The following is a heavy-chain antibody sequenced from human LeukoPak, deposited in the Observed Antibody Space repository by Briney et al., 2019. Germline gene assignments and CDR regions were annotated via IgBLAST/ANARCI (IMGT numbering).Heavy chain of an antibody. CDR3: ARDSDSSGWYPYYFDY. Sequence: SVKASCKASGYTFTGYYMHWVRQAPGQGLEWMGRIIPILGIANYAQKFQGRVTITADKSTSTAYMELSSLRSEDTAVYYCARDSDSSGWYPYYFDYWGQGTLVTVSS. D-gene: IGHD6-19*01. CDR1: GYTFTGYY. CDR2: IIPILGIA. V-gene: IGHV1-69*04. J-gene: IGHJ4*02.